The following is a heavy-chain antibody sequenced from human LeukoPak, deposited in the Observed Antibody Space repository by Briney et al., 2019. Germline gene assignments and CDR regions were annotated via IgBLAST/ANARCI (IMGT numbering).Heavy chain of an antibody. V-gene: IGHV3-23*01. D-gene: IGHD3-9*01. J-gene: IGHJ6*02. CDR1: GFTFTNYA. CDR3: AKNLIIRYFDWLPHYYYYYGMDV. Sequence: GGSLRLSCAASGFTFTNYAMSWVRQAPGKGLEWVSAISGSGGSTYYADSVKGRFTISRDNSKNTLYLQMNSLRAEDTAVYYCAKNLIIRYFDWLPHYYYYYGMDVWGQGTTVTVSS. CDR2: ISGSGGST.